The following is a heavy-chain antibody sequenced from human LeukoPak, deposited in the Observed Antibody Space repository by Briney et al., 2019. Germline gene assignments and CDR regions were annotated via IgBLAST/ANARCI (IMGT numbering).Heavy chain of an antibody. CDR3: AIAYSSLGYFDY. Sequence: GGSLRLSCAASGFTFSSYSMNWVRQAPGKGLEWVSSISSSSSYIYYADSVKGRFTISRDNSKNTLYLQMNSLRAEDTAVYYCAIAYSSLGYFDYWGQGTLVTVSS. V-gene: IGHV3-21*04. CDR2: ISSSSSYI. CDR1: GFTFSSYS. J-gene: IGHJ4*02. D-gene: IGHD6-13*01.